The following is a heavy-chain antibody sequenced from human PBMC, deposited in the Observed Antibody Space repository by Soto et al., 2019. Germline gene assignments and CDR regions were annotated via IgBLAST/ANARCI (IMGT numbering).Heavy chain of an antibody. CDR1: GGIINSTSYY. Sequence: SETLSLTCPVSGGIINSTSYYWGWIRQPPGKGLEWIGSIYYSGSTYYNPSLKSRVTISVDTSKNQFSLKLSSVTAADTAVYYCMLGSGWKDFDYWGQGTLVTVSS. V-gene: IGHV4-39*01. J-gene: IGHJ4*02. CDR2: IYYSGST. D-gene: IGHD3-22*01. CDR3: MLGSGWKDFDY.